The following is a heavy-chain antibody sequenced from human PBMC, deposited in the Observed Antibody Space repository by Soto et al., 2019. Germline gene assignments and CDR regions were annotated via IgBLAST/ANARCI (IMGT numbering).Heavy chain of an antibody. D-gene: IGHD6-19*01. V-gene: IGHV4-39*01. CDR2: IYYDGSV. CDR3: ARHRIAVAGPLDY. J-gene: IGHJ4*02. Sequence: QLQLQESDPGLLEPSETLSLTCTVSGGAIRNSIYYWGWIRQPPGKGLEWIGTIYYDGSVAYSPSLKSRVTLSVDTSRNHFSVKINSVTAADTAVYFCARHRIAVAGPLDYWGQGTLVTVSS. CDR1: GGAIRNSIYY.